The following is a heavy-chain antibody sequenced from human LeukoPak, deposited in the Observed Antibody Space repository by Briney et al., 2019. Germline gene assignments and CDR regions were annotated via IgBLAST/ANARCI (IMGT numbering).Heavy chain of an antibody. V-gene: IGHV3-30-3*01. D-gene: IGHD3-22*01. J-gene: IGHJ4*02. CDR2: ISYDGSNK. Sequence: GGSLRLSCAASGFTFSSYAMHWVRQAPGKGLEWVAVISYDGSNKYYADSVKGRFTISRDNSKNTLYLQMNSLRAEDTALYYCAREVSEGFDFWGQGTLVTVSS. CDR3: AREVSEGFDF. CDR1: GFTFSSYA.